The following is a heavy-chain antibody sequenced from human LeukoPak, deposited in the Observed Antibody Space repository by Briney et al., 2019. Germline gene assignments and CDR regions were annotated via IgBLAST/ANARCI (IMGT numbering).Heavy chain of an antibody. CDR2: INPSGGST. D-gene: IGHD1-1*01. CDR1: GYTFTSYY. CDR3: ARDANGYNWFDP. V-gene: IGHV1-46*01. J-gene: IGHJ5*02. Sequence: ASVKVSCKASGYTFTSYYMHWVRQAPGQGLEWMGIINPSGGSTSYAQKFQGRVTMTRDTPTSTVYMELSSLRSEDTAVYYCARDANGYNWFDPWGQGTLVTVSS.